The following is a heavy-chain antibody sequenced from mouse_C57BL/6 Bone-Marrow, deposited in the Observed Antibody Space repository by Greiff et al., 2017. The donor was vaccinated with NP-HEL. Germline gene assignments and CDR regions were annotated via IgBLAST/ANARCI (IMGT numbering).Heavy chain of an antibody. V-gene: IGHV1-81*01. CDR1: GYTFTSYG. Sequence: VKLQQSGAELARPGASVKLSCKASGYTFTSYGISWVKQRTGQGLEWIGEIYPRSGNTYYNEKFKGKATLTADKSSSTAYMELRSLTSEDSAVYFCARHYYGSSPFAYWGQGTLVTVSA. J-gene: IGHJ3*01. D-gene: IGHD1-1*01. CDR3: ARHYYGSSPFAY. CDR2: IYPRSGNT.